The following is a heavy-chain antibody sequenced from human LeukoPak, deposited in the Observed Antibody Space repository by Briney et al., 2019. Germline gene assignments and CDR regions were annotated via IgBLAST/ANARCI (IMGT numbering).Heavy chain of an antibody. Sequence: PGGSLRLSCAASGFTFSSYGMHWVRQAPGKGLEWVAVIWYDGSNKYYADSVKGRFTISRDNSKNTLYLQMNNLRAEDTAVYYCARERGIPSCYDYWGQGTLVTVSS. CDR3: ARERGIPSCYDY. CDR2: IWYDGSNK. D-gene: IGHD2-2*01. J-gene: IGHJ4*02. V-gene: IGHV3-33*01. CDR1: GFTFSSYG.